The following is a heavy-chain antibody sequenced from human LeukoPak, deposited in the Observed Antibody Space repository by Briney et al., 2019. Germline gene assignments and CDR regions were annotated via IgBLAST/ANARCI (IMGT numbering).Heavy chain of an antibody. CDR2: IYYSGST. D-gene: IGHD6-25*01. CDR3: ARRVRSIAASDY. CDR1: GGSISSSSYY. J-gene: IGHJ4*02. Sequence: SETLSLTCTVSGGSISSSSYYWGWIRQPPGKGLEWIGSIYYSGSTYYNPSLKSRVTISVDTSKNQFSLKLSSVTAADTAVYCCARRVRSIAASDYWGQGTLVTVSS. V-gene: IGHV4-39*01.